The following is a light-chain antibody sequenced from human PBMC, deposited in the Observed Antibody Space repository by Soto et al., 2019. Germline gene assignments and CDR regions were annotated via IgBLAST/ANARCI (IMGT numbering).Light chain of an antibody. V-gene: IGKV1-39*01. Sequence: VQMTQSPSSVSGSVVGSVTSTFLASQCISNHLNWYQQKPGKAPKLLMFSASSLQSGVPSRISGSRSGPDFTLTISSLQPEDFATYYCQQSYSSPPTFGQGTKVDIK. J-gene: IGKJ1*01. CDR2: SAS. CDR3: QQSYSSPPT. CDR1: QCISNH.